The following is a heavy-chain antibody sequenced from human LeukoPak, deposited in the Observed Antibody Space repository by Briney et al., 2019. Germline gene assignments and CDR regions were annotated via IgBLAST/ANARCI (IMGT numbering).Heavy chain of an antibody. CDR3: AKGVTGVAGRHYFDY. D-gene: IGHD6-19*01. Sequence: GGSLRLSCAASGFTFSSYAMSWVRQAPGKGLEWVSAISGSGGSTYYADSVKGRFTISRDNSKDTLDLQMNSLRAEDTAVYYCAKGVTGVAGRHYFDYWGQGTLVTVSS. V-gene: IGHV3-23*01. J-gene: IGHJ4*02. CDR1: GFTFSSYA. CDR2: ISGSGGST.